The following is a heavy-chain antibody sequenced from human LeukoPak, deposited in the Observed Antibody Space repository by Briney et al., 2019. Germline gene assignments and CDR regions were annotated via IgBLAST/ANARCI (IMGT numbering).Heavy chain of an antibody. CDR2: INHSGST. J-gene: IGHJ4*02. CDR1: GGSFSGYY. Sequence: SETLSLTCAVYGGSFSGYYWSWIRQPPGKGLEWIGEINHSGSTNYNPSLKSRVTISVDTSKNQFSLKLSSATAADTAVYYCARVGPGTTELFDYWGQGTLVTVSS. CDR3: ARVGPGTTELFDY. V-gene: IGHV4-34*01. D-gene: IGHD1-7*01.